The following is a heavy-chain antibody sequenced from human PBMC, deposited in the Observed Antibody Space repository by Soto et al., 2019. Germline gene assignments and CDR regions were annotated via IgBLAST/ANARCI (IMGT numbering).Heavy chain of an antibody. CDR3: ASGIQLWLRRINNGYSG. J-gene: IGHJ4*02. CDR2: IIQMFGTA. V-gene: IGHV1-69*12. Sequence: QVQLVQSGAEVKKPESSVKVSCKAPGGTFSTYAISWVRQAPGQGLEWMGGIIQMFGTANYAQRFQDRVTITADESTNTVYMELSSLRSEDTAVYFCASGIQLWLRRINNGYSGWGQGTLVTVSS. CDR1: GGTFSTYA. D-gene: IGHD5-18*01.